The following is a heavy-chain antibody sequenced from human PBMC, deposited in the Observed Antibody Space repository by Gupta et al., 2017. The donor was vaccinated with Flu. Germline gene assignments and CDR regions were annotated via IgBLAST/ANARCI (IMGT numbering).Heavy chain of an antibody. V-gene: IGHV3-30*04. CDR1: FSSYA. CDR2: ISEEGSNK. J-gene: IGHJ4*02. Sequence: FSSYARHWVSQATGKGLEWGAVISEEGSNKYYADYVKGRCTSARENPKNTLYGKMNSLRPEDTAGEDCARDKIDSRGGRARIFVDDGGQGTMVTVSS. D-gene: IGHD2-15*01. CDR3: ARDKIDSRGGRARIFVDD.